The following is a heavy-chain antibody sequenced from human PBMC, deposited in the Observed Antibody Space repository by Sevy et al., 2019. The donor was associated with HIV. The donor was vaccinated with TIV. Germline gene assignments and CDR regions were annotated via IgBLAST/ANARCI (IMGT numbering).Heavy chain of an antibody. CDR2: INDDGSEK. V-gene: IGHV3-7*01. D-gene: IGHD2-21*01. CDR3: ARDVAAGDF. CDR1: GFTFTRYW. J-gene: IGHJ4*02. Sequence: GGSLRLSCAASGFTFTRYWMSWVRQAPGKGLEWVANINDDGSEKYYVDSVKGRFTISRDNARKSLHLQMNSLRAEDTAIYYCARDVAAGDFWGQGTLVTVSS.